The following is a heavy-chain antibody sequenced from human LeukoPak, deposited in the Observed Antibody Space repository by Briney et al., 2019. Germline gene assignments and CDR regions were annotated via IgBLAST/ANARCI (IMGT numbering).Heavy chain of an antibody. J-gene: IGHJ4*02. CDR2: IYTSGTT. D-gene: IGHD3-3*01. CDR1: GGSFSSYY. Sequence: SETLSLTCAVYGGSFSSYYWSWIRQPAGKGLEWIGRIYTSGTTNYNPSLKSRVTISVDTSKNQFSLKLSSVTAADTAVYYCARDFWSGSYYFDYWGQGTLVTVSS. V-gene: IGHV4-4*07. CDR3: ARDFWSGSYYFDY.